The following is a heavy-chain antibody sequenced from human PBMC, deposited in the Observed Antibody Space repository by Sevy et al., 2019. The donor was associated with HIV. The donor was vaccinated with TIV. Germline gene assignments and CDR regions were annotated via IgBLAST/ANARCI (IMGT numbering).Heavy chain of an antibody. V-gene: IGHV5-51*01. Sequence: GESLKISCQASGYSFTAHWIGWVRQMPGKGLEWMGILFPGNSDVRSFQGQVTVSVDRSTNTAYLQWGSLTASDSAIYYCARGGHLSLDAFDVLGLGTLVTVSS. D-gene: IGHD2-15*01. CDR1: GYSFTAHW. CDR3: ARGGHLSLDAFDV. CDR2: LFPGNSDV. J-gene: IGHJ3*01.